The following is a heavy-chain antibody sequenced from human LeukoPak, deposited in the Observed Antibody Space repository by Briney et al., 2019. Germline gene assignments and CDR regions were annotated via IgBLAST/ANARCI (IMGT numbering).Heavy chain of an antibody. V-gene: IGHV4-34*01. Sequence: SETLSLACAVYGDSLGGYSWSWIRQAPGKGLEWIGEINHSGSTKYNPSLTSRVTISLDTSKDQFSLKLSSVTVADTAVYYCARQEGDRDYYFDYWGQGTLVTVSS. CDR3: ARQEGDRDYYFDY. CDR1: GDSLGGYS. J-gene: IGHJ4*02. CDR2: INHSGST. D-gene: IGHD3-10*01.